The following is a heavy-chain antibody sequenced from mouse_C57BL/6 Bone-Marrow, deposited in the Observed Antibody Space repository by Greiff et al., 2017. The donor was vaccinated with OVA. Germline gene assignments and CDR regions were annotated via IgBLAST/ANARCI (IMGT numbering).Heavy chain of an antibody. CDR2: IDPSDSYT. D-gene: IGHD2-5*01. CDR3: ASPYPYSNYWYFDV. V-gene: IGHV1-50*01. J-gene: IGHJ1*03. Sequence: QVQLQQPGAELVKPGASVKLSCKASGYTFTSYWMQWVKQRPGQGLEWIGEIDPSDSYTNYNQKFKGKATLTVDTSSSTAYMQLSSLTSEDSAVYYCASPYPYSNYWYFDVWGTGTTVTVSS. CDR1: GYTFTSYW.